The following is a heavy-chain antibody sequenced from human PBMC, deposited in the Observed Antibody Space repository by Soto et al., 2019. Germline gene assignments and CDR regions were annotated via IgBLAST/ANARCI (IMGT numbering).Heavy chain of an antibody. Sequence: QVQLVQSGAEVKKPGASVKVSCKASGYTFTSYYMHWVRQAPGQGLEWMGIINPSGGSASYAQKFQGRVTMTRDTSTSTVYMELSSLRSEDTAVYYCASGLQQAEGAFDIWGQGTMVTVSS. CDR1: GYTFTSYY. D-gene: IGHD6-13*01. CDR2: INPSGGSA. CDR3: ASGLQQAEGAFDI. J-gene: IGHJ3*02. V-gene: IGHV1-46*01.